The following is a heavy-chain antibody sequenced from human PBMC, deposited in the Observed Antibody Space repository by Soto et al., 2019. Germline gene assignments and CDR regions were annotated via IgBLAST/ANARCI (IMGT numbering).Heavy chain of an antibody. Sequence: QLQLQESGPGLVKPSETLSLTCSVSDDSINSDKYYWGWIRQPPGKGLEWIGSIYYRGNAYYNPSLQTRITIPLDTSRSQCSLKLNSVTAADSAVYFCARLEGLATISYYFDFWGPGALVTVSS. CDR1: DDSINSDKYY. J-gene: IGHJ4*02. V-gene: IGHV4-39*01. CDR3: ARLEGLATISYYFDF. CDR2: IYYRGNA. D-gene: IGHD3-9*01.